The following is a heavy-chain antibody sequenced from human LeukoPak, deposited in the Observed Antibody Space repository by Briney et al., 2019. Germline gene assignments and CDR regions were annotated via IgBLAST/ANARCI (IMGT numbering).Heavy chain of an antibody. Sequence: SETLSLTCTVSGGSIGSSTYYWGWIRQPPGKGLEWIGSIYYSGSTYYNPSLKSRVTISVDTSKNQFSLKLTSVTAADTAVYYCASRRVGAIVNWGQGTLVTVSS. CDR2: IYYSGST. J-gene: IGHJ4*02. V-gene: IGHV4-39*01. CDR3: ASRRVGAIVN. CDR1: GGSIGSSTYY. D-gene: IGHD1-26*01.